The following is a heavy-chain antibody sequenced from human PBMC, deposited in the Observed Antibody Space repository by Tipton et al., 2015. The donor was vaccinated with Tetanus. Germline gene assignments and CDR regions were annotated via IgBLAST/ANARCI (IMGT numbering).Heavy chain of an antibody. J-gene: IGHJ3*02. CDR2: IYSGGST. V-gene: IGHV4-4*07. Sequence: TLSLTCTVSGGSSHSYYWSWIRQSAGRGLEWIGRIYSGGSTNYNPFLKSRVTMSMDTSKNQFSLKLKSVTVADTAVYFCARVLRYSTSGGWDDAFDIWGQGTRVTVSS. D-gene: IGHD2-15*01. CDR3: ARVLRYSTSGGWDDAFDI. CDR1: GGSSHSYY.